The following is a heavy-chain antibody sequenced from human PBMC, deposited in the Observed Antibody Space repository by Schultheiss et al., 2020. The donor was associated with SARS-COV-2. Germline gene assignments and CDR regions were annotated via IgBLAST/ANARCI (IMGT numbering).Heavy chain of an antibody. J-gene: IGHJ4*02. D-gene: IGHD3-22*01. CDR3: ARDQAEYYYDSSGVGFDY. Sequence: GGSLRLSCAASGFTFSSYSMNWVRQAPGKGLEWVAVIWYDGSNKYYADSVKGRFTISRDNAKNSLYLQMNSLRAEDTAVYYCARDQAEYYYDSSGVGFDYWGQGTLVTVSS. V-gene: IGHV3-33*08. CDR2: IWYDGSNK. CDR1: GFTFSSYS.